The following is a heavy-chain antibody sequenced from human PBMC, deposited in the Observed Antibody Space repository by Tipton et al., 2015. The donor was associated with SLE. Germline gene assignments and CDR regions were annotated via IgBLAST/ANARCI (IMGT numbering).Heavy chain of an antibody. CDR1: GGSISSYY. J-gene: IGHJ4*02. V-gene: IGHV4-39*07. CDR2: IYYSGST. Sequence: TLSLTCTVSGGSISSYYWGWIRQPPGKELEWIGSIYYSGSTYYNPSLKSRVTISVDTSKNQFSLKLSSVTAADTAVYYCAREGGSSSPFDYWGQGTLVTVSS. CDR3: AREGGSSSPFDY. D-gene: IGHD6-13*01.